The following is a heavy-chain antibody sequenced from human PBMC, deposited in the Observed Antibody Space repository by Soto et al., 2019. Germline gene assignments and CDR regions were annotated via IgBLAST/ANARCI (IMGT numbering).Heavy chain of an antibody. CDR3: ATVLDGRPLLQGEVDY. V-gene: IGHV1-24*01. CDR1: GYTLTELS. Sequence: GASVKVSCKVSGYTLTELSMHWVRQAPGKGLEWMGGFDPEDGETIYAQKFQGRVTMTEDTSTDTAYMELSSLRSEDTAVYYCATVLDGRPLLQGEVDYWGQGTLVTVS. J-gene: IGHJ4*02. D-gene: IGHD2-2*03. CDR2: FDPEDGET.